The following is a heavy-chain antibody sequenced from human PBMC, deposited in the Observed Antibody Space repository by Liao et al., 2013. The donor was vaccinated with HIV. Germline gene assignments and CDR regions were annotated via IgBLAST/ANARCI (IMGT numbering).Heavy chain of an antibody. D-gene: IGHD1-1*01. CDR3: ARDEVERGYYYYYMDV. J-gene: IGHJ6*03. V-gene: IGHV4-61*02. CDR1: GGSISSTSYC. Sequence: QEQLQESGPGLVKPSQTLSLTCTVSGGSISSTSYCWSWIRQPAGKRLEWIGRIYTSGTTNYNPSLKSRVTILVDTSKNQFSLKLSSVTAADTAVYYCARDEVERGYYYYYMDVWGKGTTVTVSS. CDR2: IYTSGTT.